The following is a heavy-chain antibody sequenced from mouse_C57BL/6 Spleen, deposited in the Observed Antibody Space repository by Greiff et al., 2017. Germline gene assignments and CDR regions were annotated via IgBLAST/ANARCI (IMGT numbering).Heavy chain of an antibody. J-gene: IGHJ4*01. D-gene: IGHD2-1*01. CDR3: AIYGNFISYAMDY. Sequence: EVQLVESGGGLVKPGGSLKLSCAASGFTFSDYGMHWVRQAPEKGLEWVAYISSGSSTIYYADTVKGRFTMSRDNAKNTLFLQMTSLRSEDTANYYCAIYGNFISYAMDYWGQGTSVTVSS. V-gene: IGHV5-17*01. CDR1: GFTFSDYG. CDR2: ISSGSSTI.